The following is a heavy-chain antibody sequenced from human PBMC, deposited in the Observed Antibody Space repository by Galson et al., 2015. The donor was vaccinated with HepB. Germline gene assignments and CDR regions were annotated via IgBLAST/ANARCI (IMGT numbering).Heavy chain of an antibody. CDR1: GFTFGSYG. D-gene: IGHD3-16*02. Sequence: SLRLSCAASGFTFGSYGMHWVRQAPGKGLEWVAVISYDGSNKYYADSVKGRFTISRDNSKNTLYLQMNSLRAEDTAVYYCAKDVRLGELSLFTFDYWGQGTLVTVSS. CDR2: ISYDGSNK. CDR3: AKDVRLGELSLFTFDY. V-gene: IGHV3-30*18. J-gene: IGHJ4*02.